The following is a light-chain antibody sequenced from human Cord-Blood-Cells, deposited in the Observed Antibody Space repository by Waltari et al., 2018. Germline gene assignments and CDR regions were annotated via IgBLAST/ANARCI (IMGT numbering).Light chain of an antibody. CDR3: QSYDSSLSGFWV. CDR1: SSNIGAGYD. V-gene: IGLV1-40*01. Sequence: QSVLTQPPSVSGAPGHRVTISSTASSSNIGAGYDVHWYQQLPETAPKLLIYGNSNRPSGVPDRFSGSKSGTSASLAITGLQAEDEADYYCQSYDSSLSGFWVFGGGTKLTVL. CDR2: GNS. J-gene: IGLJ3*02.